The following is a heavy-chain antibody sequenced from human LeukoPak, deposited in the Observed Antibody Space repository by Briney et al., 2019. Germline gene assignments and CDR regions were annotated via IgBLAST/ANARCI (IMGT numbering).Heavy chain of an antibody. J-gene: IGHJ5*02. CDR2: INHSGST. CDR3: ARGPVLLWFGERRFDP. Sequence: LETLSLTCAVYGGSFSGYYWSWIRQPPGKGLEWIGEINHSGSTHYNPSLKSRVTISVDTSKNQFSLKLSSVTAADTAVYYCARGPVLLWFGERRFDPWGQGTLVTVSS. V-gene: IGHV4-34*01. CDR1: GGSFSGYY. D-gene: IGHD3-10*01.